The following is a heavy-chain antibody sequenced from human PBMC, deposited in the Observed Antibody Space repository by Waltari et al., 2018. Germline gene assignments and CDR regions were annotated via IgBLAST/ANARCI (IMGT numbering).Heavy chain of an antibody. CDR3: AKVSGSSWYLDAFDI. J-gene: IGHJ3*02. CDR2: ISGSGGST. D-gene: IGHD6-13*01. CDR1: GYSFTSYW. V-gene: IGHV3-23*04. Sequence: EVQLVQSGAEVKKPGESLKISCKGSGYSFTSYWIGWVRQAPGKGLEWVSAISGSGGSTYYADSVKGRFTISRDNSKNTLYLQMNSLRAEDTAVYYCAKVSGSSWYLDAFDIWGQGTMVTVSS.